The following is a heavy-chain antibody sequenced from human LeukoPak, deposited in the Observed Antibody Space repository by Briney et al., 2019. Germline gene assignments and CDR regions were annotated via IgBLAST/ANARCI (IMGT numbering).Heavy chain of an antibody. V-gene: IGHV1-69*01. CDR2: XXXIFGTA. CDR3: ARDEGWEYGSGSYYFDY. Sequence: EWMGXXXXIFGTANYAQKFQGRVTITADESTSTAYMELSSLRSEDTAVYYCARDEGWEYGSGSYYFDYWGQGTLVTVSS. J-gene: IGHJ4*02. D-gene: IGHD3-10*01.